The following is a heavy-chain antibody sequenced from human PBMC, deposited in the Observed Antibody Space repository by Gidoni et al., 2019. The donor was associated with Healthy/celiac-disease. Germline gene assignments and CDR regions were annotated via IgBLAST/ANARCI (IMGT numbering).Heavy chain of an antibody. J-gene: IGHJ6*02. CDR2: IWDDGSNK. CDR3: ARVNTGDHFDWLGFDYYYYGMDV. CDR1: GFTFSSYG. V-gene: IGHV3-33*01. D-gene: IGHD3-9*01. Sequence: QVQLVESGGGVVQPGRSLRLSCAASGFTFSSYGMHWVRQAPGKGLEWVAVIWDDGSNKYYADSVKGRFTISRDNSKNTLYLQMNSLRAEDTAVYDCARVNTGDHFDWLGFDYYYYGMDVWGQGTTVTVSS.